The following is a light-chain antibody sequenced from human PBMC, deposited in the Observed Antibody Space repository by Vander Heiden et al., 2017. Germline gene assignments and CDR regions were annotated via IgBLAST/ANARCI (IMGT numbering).Light chain of an antibody. Sequence: EIVLTQSPAPLSLSPGERATLTCRASQSVSSYLAWYQQKPCLAPRLLIYDASNRATGIPARFSGSGSGTVFTLTISSLDPEDFAVYYCQQLSNWPRVTFGQGTRLEIK. CDR2: DAS. J-gene: IGKJ5*01. V-gene: IGKV3-11*01. CDR1: QSVSSY. CDR3: QQLSNWPRVT.